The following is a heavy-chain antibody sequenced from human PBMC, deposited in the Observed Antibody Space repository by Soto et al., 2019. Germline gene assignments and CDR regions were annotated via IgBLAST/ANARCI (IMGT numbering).Heavy chain of an antibody. V-gene: IGHV1-18*04. CDR2: ISAYNGNT. D-gene: IGHD2-15*01. CDR3: ARGIVVVVAATEINWLDP. J-gene: IGHJ5*02. Sequence: ASVKVSCKASGYTFTSYGISWVRQAPGQGLEWMGWISAYNGNTNYAQKLQGRVTMTTDTSTSTAYMELRSLRSDDTAVYYCARGIVVVVAATEINWLDPWGQVTLVTICS. CDR1: GYTFTSYG.